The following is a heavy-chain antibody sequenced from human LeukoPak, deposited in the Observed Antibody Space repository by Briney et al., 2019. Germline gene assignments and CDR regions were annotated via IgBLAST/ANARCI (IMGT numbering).Heavy chain of an antibody. CDR3: ARAVSGSGSYYRYYYYYMDV. CDR2: ISAYNGNT. Sequence: ASVKVSCKASGYTFTSYGISWVRQAPGQGLEWMGWISAYNGNTNYAQKLQGRVTMTTDTSTSTAYMELRSLRSDDTAVYYCARAVSGSGSYYRYYYYYMDVWGKGTTVTISS. J-gene: IGHJ6*03. D-gene: IGHD3-10*01. CDR1: GYTFTSYG. V-gene: IGHV1-18*01.